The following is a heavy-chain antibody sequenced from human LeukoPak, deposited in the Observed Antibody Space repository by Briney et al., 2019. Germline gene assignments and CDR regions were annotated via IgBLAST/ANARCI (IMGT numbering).Heavy chain of an antibody. V-gene: IGHV4-59*01. Sequence: SETLSLTCTVSGGSISSYYWSWIRQPPGKGLEWIGYIYYSGSTNYNPSLKSRVTISVDTSKNQSSLKLSSVTAADTAVYYCARGMTGYKGYYFDYWGQGTLVTVSS. CDR2: IYYSGST. CDR1: GGSISSYY. J-gene: IGHJ4*02. CDR3: ARGMTGYKGYYFDY. D-gene: IGHD3-9*01.